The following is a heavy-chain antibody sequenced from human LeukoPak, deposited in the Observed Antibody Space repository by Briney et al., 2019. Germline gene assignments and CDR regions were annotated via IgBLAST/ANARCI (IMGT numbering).Heavy chain of an antibody. D-gene: IGHD4-17*01. CDR1: GFSVSSNY. Sequence: PGGSLRLSCAASGFSVSSNYMSCVRQAPGKGLEWVSVIYANGDAYYADSLQGRFTISRDNSKNTLYLQMNSLRAEDTAVYYCASAYYGDYGNYWGQGTLVTVSS. V-gene: IGHV3-66*01. CDR2: IYANGDA. J-gene: IGHJ4*02. CDR3: ASAYYGDYGNY.